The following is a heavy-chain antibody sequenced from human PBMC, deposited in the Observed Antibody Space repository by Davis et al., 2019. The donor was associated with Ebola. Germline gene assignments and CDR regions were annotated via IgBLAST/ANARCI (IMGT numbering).Heavy chain of an antibody. J-gene: IGHJ5*02. CDR2: ITPIFGTP. V-gene: IGHV1-69*13. CDR1: GGTMSRFA. Sequence: SVKVSCKASGGTMSRFAFTWVRQAPGQGLEWMGDITPIFGTPKYAQKFQGRLTITADDLTNTGYMELSGLRSEDTALYYCARGYGSGDWFDPWGQGTLVTVSS. D-gene: IGHD3-10*01. CDR3: ARGYGSGDWFDP.